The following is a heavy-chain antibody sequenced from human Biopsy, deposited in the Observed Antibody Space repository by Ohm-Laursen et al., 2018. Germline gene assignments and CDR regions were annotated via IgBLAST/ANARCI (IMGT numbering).Heavy chain of an antibody. J-gene: IGHJ3*02. CDR1: GFTFSHHS. Sequence: SLRLSCAASGFTFSHHSMNWVRQAPGKGLEWVSYISSSGSTIYYADSVKGRFTISRDNAKNSLYLQMNSLRAEDTAVYYCARGNYYYDSSGLESYDAFDIWGQGTMVTVSS. V-gene: IGHV3-11*01. CDR3: ARGNYYYDSSGLESYDAFDI. D-gene: IGHD3-22*01. CDR2: ISSSGSTI.